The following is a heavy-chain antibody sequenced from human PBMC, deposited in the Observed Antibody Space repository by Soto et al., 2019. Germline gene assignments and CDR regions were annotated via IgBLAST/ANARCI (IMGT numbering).Heavy chain of an antibody. CDR2: ISAYNGNT. J-gene: IGHJ5*02. CDR3: ARFSPSRCLHP. V-gene: IGHV1-18*01. CDR1: GYTFTSYG. D-gene: IGHD3-16*01. Sequence: ASVKFSCKASGYTFTSYGISWVRQAPGQVLECMVWISAYNGNTNYXXKLQGRVXXTTDTSTSTAXMELRXLRSDDTAVYYFARFSPSRCLHPWGQGTLVTDSS.